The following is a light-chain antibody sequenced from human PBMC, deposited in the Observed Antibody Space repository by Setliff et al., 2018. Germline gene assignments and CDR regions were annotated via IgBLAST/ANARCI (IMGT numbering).Light chain of an antibody. Sequence: QSALTQPPSVSGAPGQRVIISCTGSSSNIGAGYDVHWYQQLPGTAPKLLIYGNSNRPSGVPDRFSGSKSGTSASLAITGLQAEDEADYYCQSYDSSLSALYVFGTGTKVPS. V-gene: IGLV1-40*01. CDR2: GNS. CDR1: SSNIGAGYD. CDR3: QSYDSSLSALYV. J-gene: IGLJ1*01.